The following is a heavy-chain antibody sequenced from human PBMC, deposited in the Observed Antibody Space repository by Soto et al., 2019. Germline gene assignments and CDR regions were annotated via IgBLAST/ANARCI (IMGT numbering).Heavy chain of an antibody. Sequence: SETLSVTSVFYVGSFSVYYWSWIRQPPGKGLEWIGEINHSGSTNYNPSLKSRVTISVDTSKNQFSLKLSSVTAADTAVYYCARPYGDYGYGMDVWGQGTTVTVSS. V-gene: IGHV4-34*01. J-gene: IGHJ6*01. CDR2: INHSGST. D-gene: IGHD4-17*01. CDR3: ARPYGDYGYGMDV. CDR1: VGSFSVYY.